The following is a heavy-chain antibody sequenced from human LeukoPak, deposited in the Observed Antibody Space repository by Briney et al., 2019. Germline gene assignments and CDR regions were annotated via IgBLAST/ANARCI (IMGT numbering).Heavy chain of an antibody. CDR1: GYTFTSYA. Sequence: PLASVKVSCKASGYTFTSYAMHWVRQAPGQRLEWMGWINAGNGNTKYSQKFQGRVTITRDTSASTAYMELSSLRSEDTAVYYCARDRAQLYYDSSGYYGGHFDYWGQGTLVTVSS. J-gene: IGHJ4*02. CDR3: ARDRAQLYYDSSGYYGGHFDY. D-gene: IGHD3-22*01. V-gene: IGHV1-3*01. CDR2: INAGNGNT.